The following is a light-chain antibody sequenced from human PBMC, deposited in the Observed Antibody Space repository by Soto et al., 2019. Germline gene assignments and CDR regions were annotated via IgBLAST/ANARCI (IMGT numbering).Light chain of an antibody. Sequence: DIVMTQSPDSLAVSLGERATINCKSSQSVLYSSNNKNYLTWYQQRPVQPPKLLISWASTRESGVPDRFSGSGSGTDFTLTISSLQAEDVAVYYCQQYYSAPFTFGPGTKVDIK. V-gene: IGKV4-1*01. J-gene: IGKJ3*01. CDR1: QSVLYSSNNKNY. CDR2: WAS. CDR3: QQYYSAPFT.